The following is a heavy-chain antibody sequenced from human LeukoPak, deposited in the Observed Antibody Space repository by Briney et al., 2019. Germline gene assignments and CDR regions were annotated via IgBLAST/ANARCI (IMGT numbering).Heavy chain of an antibody. D-gene: IGHD3-22*01. Sequence: GASVKLSCKASGYTFTSYYMHWVRQAPGQGLEWMGIINPSGGSTSYAQKFQGRVTMTRDMSTSTVYMELSSLRSEDTAVYYCARGSVIVGAVDYWGQGTLVTVSS. J-gene: IGHJ4*02. CDR1: GYTFTSYY. CDR3: ARGSVIVGAVDY. V-gene: IGHV1-46*01. CDR2: INPSGGST.